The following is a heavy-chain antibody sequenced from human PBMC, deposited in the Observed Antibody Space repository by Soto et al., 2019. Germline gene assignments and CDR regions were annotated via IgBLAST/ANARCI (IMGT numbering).Heavy chain of an antibody. CDR3: ARGDLDD. D-gene: IGHD3-16*01. CDR1: GFAVSNNY. Sequence: VQLLESGGGLIQPGGSLRLSCAASGFAVSNNYMSWVRQAPGKGLEWVSIVYRGGNTYYADSVKGRFTISRDSSENTLYLQMSSLRAEDTAVYYCARGDLDDWGQGTLVTVSS. V-gene: IGHV3-53*01. CDR2: VYRGGNT. J-gene: IGHJ4*02.